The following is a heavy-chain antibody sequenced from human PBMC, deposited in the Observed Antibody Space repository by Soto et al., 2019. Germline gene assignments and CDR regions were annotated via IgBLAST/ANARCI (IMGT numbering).Heavy chain of an antibody. CDR1: GLIFSKYK. CDR2: INTDGSIT. V-gene: IGHV3-74*01. CDR3: ARDTNGLHY. D-gene: IGHD2-8*01. Sequence: VQLVESGGGLVQPGGSLRLSCAASGLIFSKYKMHWVRQAPGKGLVWVSRINTDGSITDYADSVKGRFTVSRDNAKNTMYLQMNSLTADDTAVYYCARDTNGLHYWGQGTLVTVSS. J-gene: IGHJ4*02.